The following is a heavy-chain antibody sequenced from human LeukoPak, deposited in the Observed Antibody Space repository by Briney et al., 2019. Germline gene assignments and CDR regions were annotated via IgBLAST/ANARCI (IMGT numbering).Heavy chain of an antibody. CDR2: INPSGGST. D-gene: IGHD1-26*01. J-gene: IGHJ5*02. Sequence: ASVKVSCKASGYTFTSYYMHWVRQAPGQGLEWMGIINPSGGSTSYAQKFQGRVTMTRDTSTSTVYMELSSLRSEDTAVYYCARPEVVGATSLRFDPWGQGTLVTVSS. V-gene: IGHV1-46*01. CDR3: ARPEVVGATSLRFDP. CDR1: GYTFTSYY.